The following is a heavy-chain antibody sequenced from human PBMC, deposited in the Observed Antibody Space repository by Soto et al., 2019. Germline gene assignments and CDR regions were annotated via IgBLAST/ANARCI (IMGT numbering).Heavy chain of an antibody. CDR1: AYCIVRVYY. V-gene: IGHV4-38-2*02. D-gene: IGHD2-15*01. Sequence: SETRSLTCSFSAYCIVRVYYWFRIRQPPGKGLECIGNIYHIGSTYYNPSLKSRVTISAKTSKNQFSLKLSSVTAADTAVYYSERVAKVVFDSWGKRTLXT. CDR2: IYHIGST. J-gene: IGHJ4*02. CDR3: ERVAKVVFDS.